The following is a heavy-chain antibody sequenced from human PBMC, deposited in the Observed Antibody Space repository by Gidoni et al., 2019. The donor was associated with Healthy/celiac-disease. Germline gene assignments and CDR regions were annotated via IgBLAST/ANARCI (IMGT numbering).Heavy chain of an antibody. V-gene: IGHV5-51*01. D-gene: IGHD1-1*01. CDR3: ARSLELERKNPDAFDI. CDR2: IYPGDSDT. J-gene: IGHJ3*02. Sequence: GWVRQMPGKGLEWMGIIYPGDSDTRYSPSFQGQVTISADKSISTAYLQWSSLKASDTAMYYCARSLELERKNPDAFDIWGQGTMVTVSS.